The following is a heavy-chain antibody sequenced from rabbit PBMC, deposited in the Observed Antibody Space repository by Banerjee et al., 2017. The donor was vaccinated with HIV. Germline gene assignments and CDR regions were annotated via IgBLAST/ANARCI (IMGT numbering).Heavy chain of an antibody. V-gene: IGHV1S40*01. Sequence: QQLVESGGGLVKPGASLTLTGKASGFSFSSGYDMCWVRQAPGKGLEWIACIYTGHGGTYYASWAKGRFTISTTSSATVTLQVTSLTAADAATYFCAGGDGSTGWGFALWGPGTLVTVS. CDR2: IYTGHGGT. CDR3: AGGDGSTGWGFAL. J-gene: IGHJ4*01. CDR1: GFSFSSGYD. D-gene: IGHD4-1*01.